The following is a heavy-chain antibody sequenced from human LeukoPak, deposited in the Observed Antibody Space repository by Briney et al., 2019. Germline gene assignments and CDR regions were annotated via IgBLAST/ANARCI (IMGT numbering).Heavy chain of an antibody. D-gene: IGHD5-18*01. CDR3: ARDLRGYSYGYVE. Sequence: SETLSLTCAVYGGSFSGYYWSWIRQPPGKGLEWIGEINHSGSTNYNPSLKSRVTISVDTSKNQFSLKLSSVTAADTAVYYCARDLRGYSYGYVEWGQGTLVTVSS. J-gene: IGHJ4*02. CDR1: GGSFSGYY. CDR2: INHSGST. V-gene: IGHV4-34*01.